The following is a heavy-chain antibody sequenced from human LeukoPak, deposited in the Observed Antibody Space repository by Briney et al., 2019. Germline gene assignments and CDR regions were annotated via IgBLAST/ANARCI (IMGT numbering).Heavy chain of an antibody. V-gene: IGHV4-59*01. CDR1: GGSISSYY. CDR3: ARVQIGYSYGLFDY. CDR2: IYYRGST. J-gene: IGHJ4*02. Sequence: TSETLSLTCTVSGGSISSYYWSWIRQPPGKGLEWIGYIYYRGSTNYNPSLKSRATISVHTSKNQFSLKLSSVTAADTAVYYCARVQIGYSYGLFDYWGQGTLVTVSA. D-gene: IGHD5-18*01.